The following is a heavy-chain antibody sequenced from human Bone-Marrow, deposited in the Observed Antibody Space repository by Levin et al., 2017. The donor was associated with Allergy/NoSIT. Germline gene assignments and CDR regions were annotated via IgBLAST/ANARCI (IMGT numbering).Heavy chain of an antibody. J-gene: IGHJ5*02. Sequence: KISCKASGGTFSSYAISWVRQAPGQGLEWMGGIIPIFGTANYAQKFQGRVTITADESTSTAYMELSSLRSEDTAVYYCARAIAVAGTGWFDPWGQGTLVTVSS. CDR2: IIPIFGTA. CDR3: ARAIAVAGTGWFDP. V-gene: IGHV1-69*01. CDR1: GGTFSSYA. D-gene: IGHD6-19*01.